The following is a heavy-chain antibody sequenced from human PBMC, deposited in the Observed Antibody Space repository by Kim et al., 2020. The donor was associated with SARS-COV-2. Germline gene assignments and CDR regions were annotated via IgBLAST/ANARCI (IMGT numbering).Heavy chain of an antibody. D-gene: IGHD3-3*01. J-gene: IGHJ5*02. CDR1: GGSISSGSYY. CDR3: ARGYYDFWSGSNWFDP. Sequence: SETLSLTCTVSGGSISSGSYYWSWIRQPAGKGLEWIGRIYTSGSTNYNPSLNSRVTISVDTSKNQFSLKLSSVTAADTAVYYCARGYYDFWSGSNWFDPWGQGNLVTVSS. V-gene: IGHV4-61*02. CDR2: IYTSGST.